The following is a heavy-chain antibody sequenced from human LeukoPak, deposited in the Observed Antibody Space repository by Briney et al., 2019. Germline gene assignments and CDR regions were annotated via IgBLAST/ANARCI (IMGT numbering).Heavy chain of an antibody. Sequence: VASVTVSCKASGYTFTSYAIHWVRQAPGQRPEWMGWINTGNGNTKYSQKFQGRVTITRDTSANTAYMELSSLRFEDTAVYYCARGGSRMTTFYIIDYWGQGTLVTVSS. J-gene: IGHJ4*02. CDR3: ARGGSRMTTFYIIDY. CDR1: GYTFTSYA. V-gene: IGHV1-3*04. CDR2: INTGNGNT. D-gene: IGHD4-11*01.